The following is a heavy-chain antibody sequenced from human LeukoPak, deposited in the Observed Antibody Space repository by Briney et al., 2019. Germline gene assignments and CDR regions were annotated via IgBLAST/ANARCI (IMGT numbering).Heavy chain of an antibody. V-gene: IGHV5-51*01. Sequence: GESLKISCKGSGYSFTSYWIGWVRQMPGKGLEWMGIIYPGDSDTRYSPSFQGQVTISADKSISTAYLQWSSLKASDTAMYYCARTIAAAGTFLPFDYWGQGTLVTVSS. D-gene: IGHD6-13*01. CDR2: IYPGDSDT. J-gene: IGHJ4*02. CDR3: ARTIAAAGTFLPFDY. CDR1: GYSFTSYW.